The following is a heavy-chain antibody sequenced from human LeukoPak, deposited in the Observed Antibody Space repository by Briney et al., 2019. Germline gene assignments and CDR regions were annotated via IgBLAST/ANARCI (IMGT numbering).Heavy chain of an antibody. Sequence: HPGGSLRLSCAASGFTVSFYAMSWVRQAPGKGLEWVSVIAGGGSSTYYADSVKGRFTISRDNSKNTLYLQMNSLRAEDTAVYYCARDLYCSSTSCRRKNYYYYGMDVWGQGTTVTVSS. D-gene: IGHD2-2*01. CDR3: ARDLYCSSTSCRRKNYYYYGMDV. V-gene: IGHV3-23*01. CDR2: IAGGGSST. J-gene: IGHJ6*02. CDR1: GFTVSFYA.